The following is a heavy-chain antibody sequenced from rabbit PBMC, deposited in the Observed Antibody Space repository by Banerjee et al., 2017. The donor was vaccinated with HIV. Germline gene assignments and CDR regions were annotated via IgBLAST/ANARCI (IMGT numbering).Heavy chain of an antibody. V-gene: IGHV1S40*01. Sequence: SLEESGGDLVKPGASLTLTCTASGFSFSSYYYMYWVRQAPGKGLEWIGFIDTNTGKTFYASWAKGRFTISKTSPTTVTLQMTSLTVADTATYLCAGSLVDNANLWGPGTLVTVS. CDR3: AGSLVDNANL. CDR2: IDTNTGKT. J-gene: IGHJ4*01. D-gene: IGHD1-1*01. CDR1: GFSFSSYYY.